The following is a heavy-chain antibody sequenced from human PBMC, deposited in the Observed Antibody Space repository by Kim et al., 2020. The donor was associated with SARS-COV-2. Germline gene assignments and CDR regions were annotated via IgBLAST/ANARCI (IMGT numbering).Heavy chain of an antibody. D-gene: IGHD3-3*01. CDR1: GDSVSSNSAA. CDR2: TYYRSKWYN. Sequence: SQTLSLTCAISGDSVSSNSAAWNWIRQSPSRGLEWLGRTYYRSKWYNDYAVSVKSRITINPDTSKNQFSLQLNSVTPEDTAVYYCARVPGATIFGVVNWFDPWGQGTLVTVSS. J-gene: IGHJ5*02. CDR3: ARVPGATIFGVVNWFDP. V-gene: IGHV6-1*01.